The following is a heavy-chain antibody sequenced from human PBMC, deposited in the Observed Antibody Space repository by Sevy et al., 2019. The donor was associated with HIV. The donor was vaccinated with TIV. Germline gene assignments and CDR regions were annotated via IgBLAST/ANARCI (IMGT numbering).Heavy chain of an antibody. Sequence: GGSLRLSCAASGFSFSGYGMHWVRQVPGKGLEWVAIIWDDGSNKDYVDSVKGRFTLSRDNSKNTLYLQMNSLRAEDTAVYYCAREGIAVAGIGYYFDYWGQGPLVTVSS. V-gene: IGHV3-33*01. CDR1: GFSFSGYG. CDR3: AREGIAVAGIGYYFDY. D-gene: IGHD6-19*01. CDR2: IWDDGSNK. J-gene: IGHJ4*02.